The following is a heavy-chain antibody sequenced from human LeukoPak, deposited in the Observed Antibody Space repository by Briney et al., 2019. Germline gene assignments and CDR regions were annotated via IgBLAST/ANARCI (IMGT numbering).Heavy chain of an antibody. CDR2: IYYSGST. J-gene: IGHJ4*02. Sequence: SETLSLTCTVSGGSISSSSYYWGWIRQPPGKGLEWIGSIYYSGSTYYNPSLKSRVTISVDTSKNQFSLKLSSVTAADTAVYYCARHASSIAARHLFDYWGQGTLVTVSS. D-gene: IGHD6-6*01. V-gene: IGHV4-39*01. CDR3: ARHASSIAARHLFDY. CDR1: GGSISSSSYY.